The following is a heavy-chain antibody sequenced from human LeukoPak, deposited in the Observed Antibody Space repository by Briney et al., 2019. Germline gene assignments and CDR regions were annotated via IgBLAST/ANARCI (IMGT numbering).Heavy chain of an antibody. CDR3: ARNSDWGCSGGTCYNYEGY. D-gene: IGHD2-15*01. CDR1: GYPFTSYY. CDR2: INLIGGST. J-gene: IGHJ4*02. V-gene: IGHV1-46*01. Sequence: ASVKVSCKASGYPFTSYYMHWVRQAPGQGLEWMGIINLIGGSTRYAQKFQGRVTMTRDTFTSTVYMELSSLRAEDTAVYYCARNSDWGCSGGTCYNYEGYWGQGTLVTVSS.